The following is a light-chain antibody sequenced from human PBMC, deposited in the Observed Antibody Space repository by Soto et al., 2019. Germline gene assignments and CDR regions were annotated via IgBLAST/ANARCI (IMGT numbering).Light chain of an antibody. CDR3: QQYNNWPHT. CDR2: GAS. CDR1: QSVSSN. J-gene: IGKJ4*01. V-gene: IGKV3D-15*01. Sequence: EIVMTQSPATLSVSPGERATLSFRASQSVSSNLALCQQRPGQAPRLLIYGASTRATGIPARFRGSGSGTEFTLTISSLQSEDFALYYCQQYNNWPHTFGGGTKVDIK.